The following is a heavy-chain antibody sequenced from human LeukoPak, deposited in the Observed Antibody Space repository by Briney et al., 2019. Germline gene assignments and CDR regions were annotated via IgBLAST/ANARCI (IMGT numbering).Heavy chain of an antibody. Sequence: ASVKVSCKASGGTFSSYAISWVRQAPGQGLEWMGGIIPIFGTANYAQKFQGRVTITADESMSTAYMELSSLRSEDTAVYYCARTDSSLNWFDPWGQGTLVTVSS. CDR3: ARTDSSLNWFDP. CDR1: GGTFSSYA. V-gene: IGHV1-69*01. CDR2: IIPIFGTA. D-gene: IGHD6-13*01. J-gene: IGHJ5*02.